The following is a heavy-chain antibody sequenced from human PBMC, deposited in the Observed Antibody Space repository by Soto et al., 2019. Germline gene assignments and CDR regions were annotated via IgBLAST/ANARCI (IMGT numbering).Heavy chain of an antibody. CDR2: ILSLESHK. D-gene: IGHD2-8*01. Sequence: GGSLRLSCSGFGFTFSDYYMNWIRQSPVKGLEWVSSILSLESHKYYAASVMGRFSVSRDNAKRSLFLQMNNLRAEDTGIYFCATGLKDTSNRPSFDSWGPGTPVTSPQ. CDR3: ATGLKDTSNRPSFDS. CDR1: GFTFSDYY. V-gene: IGHV3-11*01. J-gene: IGHJ4*02.